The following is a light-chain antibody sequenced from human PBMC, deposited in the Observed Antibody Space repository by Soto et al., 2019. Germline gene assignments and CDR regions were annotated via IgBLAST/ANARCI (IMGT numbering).Light chain of an antibody. CDR3: LQDINYPWT. CDR1: QSINDW. Sequence: DIQMTQSPSTLSASVGDRVTITCRASQSINDWLAWYQQKPGKAPQLLIYKASRLESGVPSRFSGSGSGTEFTLTISSLQPDDFATYYCLQDINYPWTFGQGTKVDIK. CDR2: KAS. V-gene: IGKV1-5*03. J-gene: IGKJ1*01.